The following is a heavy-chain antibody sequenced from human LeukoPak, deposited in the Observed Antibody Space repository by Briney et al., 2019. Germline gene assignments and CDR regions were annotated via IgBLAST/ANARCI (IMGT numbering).Heavy chain of an antibody. CDR1: GGSFSGYY. CDR2: IYYSGST. V-gene: IGHV4-30-4*01. J-gene: IGHJ4*02. CDR3: ARDQDGGNSPSDYFDY. Sequence: SETLSLTCAVYGGSFSGYYWSWIRQPPGKGLEWIGYIYYSGSTYYNPSLKSRVTISVDTSKNQFSLKLSSVTAADTAVYYCARDQDGGNSPSDYFDYWGQGTLVTVSS. D-gene: IGHD4-23*01.